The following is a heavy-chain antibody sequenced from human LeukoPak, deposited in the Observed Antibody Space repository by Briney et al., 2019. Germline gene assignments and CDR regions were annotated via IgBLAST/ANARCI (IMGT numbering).Heavy chain of an antibody. CDR3: ARGEFQYYFDY. D-gene: IGHD3-10*01. J-gene: IGHJ4*02. Sequence: QSGGSLRLSCAASGFTFSSYEMNWVRQAPGKGLEWVSYISSSGSTIYYADSVKGRFTISRDNAKNSLYLQMNSLRAEDTAVYYCARGEFQYYFDYWGQGTLVTVSS. CDR2: ISSSGSTI. V-gene: IGHV3-48*03. CDR1: GFTFSSYE.